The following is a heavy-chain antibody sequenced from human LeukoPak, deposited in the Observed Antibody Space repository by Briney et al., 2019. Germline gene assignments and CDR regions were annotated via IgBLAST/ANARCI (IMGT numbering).Heavy chain of an antibody. J-gene: IGHJ6*02. CDR1: GGSISSGDYY. V-gene: IGHV4-30-4*01. CDR2: IYYSGST. CDR3: ARAPRPDGMDV. Sequence: PSQTLSLTCTVSGGSISSGDYYWGWIRQPPGKGREWIGYIYYSGSTYYNPSLKRRVTISVDTSKNQFSLKLSSVTAADTAVYYCARAPRPDGMDVWGQGTTVTVSS.